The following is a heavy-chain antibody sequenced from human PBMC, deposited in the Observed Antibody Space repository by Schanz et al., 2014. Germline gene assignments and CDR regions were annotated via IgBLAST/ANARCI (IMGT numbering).Heavy chain of an antibody. CDR2: MNSKTGNT. CDR1: GYTFTSYD. Sequence: QVQLLQSGSEVKKPGASVKVSCKASGYTFTSYDINWVRQATGQGLEWMGWMNSKTGNTGYAQRFQGRVTMTRNTSITTAYLELSSLRSGDTAVYYCAKVDRTRYYAMDVWGQGTTVTVSS. J-gene: IGHJ6*02. CDR3: AKVDRTRYYAMDV. D-gene: IGHD3-9*01. V-gene: IGHV1-8*01.